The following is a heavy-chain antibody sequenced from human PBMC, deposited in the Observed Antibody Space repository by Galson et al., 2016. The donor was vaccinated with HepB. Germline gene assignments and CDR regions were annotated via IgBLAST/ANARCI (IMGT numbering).Heavy chain of an antibody. CDR3: AGIGPPIYLDY. D-gene: IGHD3-3*01. CDR1: GGSISSSSYY. J-gene: IGHJ4*02. CDR2: IYYSGST. Sequence: EPLSLTCTVSGGSISSSSYYWGWIRQPPGKGLEWIGSIYYSGSTYYNPSLKSRVTISVDTSKNQFSLKLSSVTAADTAVYYCAGIGPPIYLDYWGQGTLVTVSS. V-gene: IGHV4-39*01.